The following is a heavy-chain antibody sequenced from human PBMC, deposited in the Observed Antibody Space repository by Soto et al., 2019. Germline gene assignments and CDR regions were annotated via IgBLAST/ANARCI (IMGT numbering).Heavy chain of an antibody. D-gene: IGHD6-13*01. V-gene: IGHV4-31*03. Sequence: QVQLQESGPGLVKPSQTLSLTCTVSGGSISSGGYYWSWIRQHPGKGLEWIGYIYYSGSTYYNPSLKSRVTISVDTSKNQFSLKLSSVTAADTAVYYCASGGIAAAATIDAFDIWGQGTMVTVSS. J-gene: IGHJ3*02. CDR3: ASGGIAAAATIDAFDI. CDR1: GGSISSGGYY. CDR2: IYYSGST.